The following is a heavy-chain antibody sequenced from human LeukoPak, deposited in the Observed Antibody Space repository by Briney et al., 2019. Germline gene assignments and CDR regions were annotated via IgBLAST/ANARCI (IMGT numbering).Heavy chain of an antibody. D-gene: IGHD3-3*01. Sequence: GGSLRLSCAASGFTFSSYWMHWVRQAPGKGLVWVSRINSDGSSTSYADSVKGRFTISIDNAKNTLYLQMNSLRAEDTAVYYCARDFGTEMGSQTYYDFWSGYYRGYYYYGMDVWGQGTTVTVSS. CDR1: GFTFSSYW. CDR3: ARDFGTEMGSQTYYDFWSGYYRGYYYYGMDV. J-gene: IGHJ6*02. CDR2: INSDGSST. V-gene: IGHV3-74*01.